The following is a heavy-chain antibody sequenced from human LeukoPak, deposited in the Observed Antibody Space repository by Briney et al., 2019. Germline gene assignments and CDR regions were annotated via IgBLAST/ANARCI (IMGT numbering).Heavy chain of an antibody. CDR2: IYTSGST. V-gene: IGHV4-61*02. Sequence: SETLSLTCTVSGGSISSGSYYWSWIRQPAGKGLEWIGRIYTSGSTNYNPSLKSRVTISVDTSKNQFSLKLSSVTAADTAVYYCARVLAHYYYMDVWGKGTTVTVSS. CDR1: GGSISSGSYY. CDR3: ARVLAHYYYMDV. D-gene: IGHD2-15*01. J-gene: IGHJ6*03.